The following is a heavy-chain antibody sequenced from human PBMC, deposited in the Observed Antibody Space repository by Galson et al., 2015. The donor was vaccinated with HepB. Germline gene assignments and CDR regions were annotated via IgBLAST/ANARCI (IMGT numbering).Heavy chain of an antibody. CDR3: AREQFQFLEWLSQNWFDP. V-gene: IGHV3-30*03. D-gene: IGHD3-3*01. CDR2: ISYDGSNK. CDR1: GFTFSSYG. Sequence: SLRLSCAASGFTFSSYGMHWVRQAPGKGLEWVAVISYDGSNKYYADSVKGRFTISRDNSKNTLYLQMNSLRAEDTAVYYCAREQFQFLEWLSQNWFDPWGQGTLVTVSS. J-gene: IGHJ5*02.